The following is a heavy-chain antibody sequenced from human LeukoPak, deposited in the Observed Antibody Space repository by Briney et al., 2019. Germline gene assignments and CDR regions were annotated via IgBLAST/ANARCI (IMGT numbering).Heavy chain of an antibody. V-gene: IGHV3-23*01. CDR1: GFTFSSYA. J-gene: IGHJ4*02. Sequence: GSLRLSCAASGFTFSSYAMSWVRQAPGKGLEWVSAISGSGGSTFYADSVKGRFTFSRDNSKNTLYLQMNSLRAEDTAVYYCAKGGAYYYDSSGYYDYWGQGTLVTVSS. CDR2: ISGSGGST. D-gene: IGHD3-22*01. CDR3: AKGGAYYYDSSGYYDY.